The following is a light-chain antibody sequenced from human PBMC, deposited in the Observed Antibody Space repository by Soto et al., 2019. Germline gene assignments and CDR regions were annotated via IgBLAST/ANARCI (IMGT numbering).Light chain of an antibody. CDR1: QSISSC. CDR2: AAS. CDR3: QQSYSTPIT. J-gene: IGKJ5*01. Sequence: THLTQSPCALALSAGDSSTITRRASQSISSCLNWYPQTPGTAPKLLIYAASSLQSGVPSRFSGTGSGTDFTLTISNLQPGDFATYYCQQSYSTPITFGQGTRLEI. V-gene: IGKV1-39*01.